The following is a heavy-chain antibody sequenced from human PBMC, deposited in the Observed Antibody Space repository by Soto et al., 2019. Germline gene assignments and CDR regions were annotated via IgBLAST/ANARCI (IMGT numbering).Heavy chain of an antibody. V-gene: IGHV4-34*01. CDR2: ITHRGSP. J-gene: IGHJ4*02. D-gene: IGHD4-17*01. CDR3: ARIPGSDYSDPHDY. Sequence: SETLSLTCAVYGGSFSGYHWTWIRQPPGRGLDWIGEITHRGSPSYNPSLKSRVTISVDTSKNQFSLNLRSVTAADTAVYYCARIPGSDYSDPHDYWGQGTLVTVSS. CDR1: GGSFSGYH.